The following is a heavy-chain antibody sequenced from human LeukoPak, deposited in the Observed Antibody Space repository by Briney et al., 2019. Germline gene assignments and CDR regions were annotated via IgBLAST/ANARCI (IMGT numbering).Heavy chain of an antibody. CDR1: GFTFSSYA. CDR3: ARSIIHVGVDLDWFDP. J-gene: IGHJ5*02. V-gene: IGHV3-23*01. Sequence: PGGSLTLSCAASGFTFSSYAMSWVRQPPGKGLEWVSAISGSGGSNYYAAPVKGRFTISRANAKNSLHMQINSLTAEATVVYYSARSIIHVGVDLDWFDPWGQGTLFTVSS. D-gene: IGHD3-3*01. CDR2: ISGSGGSN.